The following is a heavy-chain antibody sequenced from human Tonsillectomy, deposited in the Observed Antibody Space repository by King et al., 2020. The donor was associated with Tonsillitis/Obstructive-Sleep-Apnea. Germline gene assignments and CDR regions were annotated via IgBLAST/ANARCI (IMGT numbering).Heavy chain of an antibody. V-gene: IGHV3-49*04. J-gene: IGHJ3*02. D-gene: IGHD3-22*01. CDR1: GFTFGDYA. CDR3: TRASGDYYDSSGYYYVAFDI. CDR2: IRSKAYGGTT. Sequence: VQLVESGGGLVQPGRSLRLSCTTSGFTFGDYAMTWVRQAPGKGLERVGFIRSKAYGGTTEYAASVKGRFTISRDDSKSIAYLQMTSLKTEDTAMYYCTRASGDYYDSSGYYYVAFDIWGQGTMVTVSS.